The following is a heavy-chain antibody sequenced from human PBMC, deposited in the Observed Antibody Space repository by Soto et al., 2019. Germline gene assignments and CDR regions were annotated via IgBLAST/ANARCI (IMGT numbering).Heavy chain of an antibody. CDR1: GGSISSSSYY. CDR3: ARLPDTAMVFLSIDRYFAL. Sequence: SETLSLTCTVSGGSISSSSYYWGWIRQPPGKGLEWIGSIYYSGSTYYNPSLKSRVTISVDTSKNQFSLKLSSVTAADTAVYYCARLPDTAMVFLSIDRYFALWGRGTLVTVS. D-gene: IGHD5-18*01. CDR2: IYYSGST. V-gene: IGHV4-39*01. J-gene: IGHJ2*01.